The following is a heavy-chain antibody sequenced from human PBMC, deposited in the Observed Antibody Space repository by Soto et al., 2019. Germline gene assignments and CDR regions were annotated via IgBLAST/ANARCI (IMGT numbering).Heavy chain of an antibody. Sequence: QITLKESGPTLVKPTQTLTLTCTFSGFSLTTSGVSVVWIRQRPGKALEWLALIYWDGDNRYSPSLRSRLTITKDTSKNPVVLTMTNMDPVDTATYFCARRRWSYYLDYWGRGTLVTVSS. CDR3: ARRRWSYYLDY. D-gene: IGHD2-8*01. CDR2: IYWDGDN. CDR1: GFSLTTSGVS. J-gene: IGHJ4*02. V-gene: IGHV2-5*02.